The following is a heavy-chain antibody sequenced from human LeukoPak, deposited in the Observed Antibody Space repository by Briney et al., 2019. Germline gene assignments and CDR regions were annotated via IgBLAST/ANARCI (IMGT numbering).Heavy chain of an antibody. D-gene: IGHD3-3*01. CDR3: ARVVVFGVVSSDYYYYYMDV. CDR1: GGSISSGSYY. J-gene: IGHJ6*03. V-gene: IGHV4-61*02. CDR2: IYTSGST. Sequence: SQTLSLTCTVSGGSISSGSYYWSWIRQPAGKGLEWIGRIYTSGSTNYNPSLKSRVTMSVDTSKNQFSLKLNSVTAADTAVYYCARVVVFGVVSSDYYYYYMDVWGKGTTVTVSS.